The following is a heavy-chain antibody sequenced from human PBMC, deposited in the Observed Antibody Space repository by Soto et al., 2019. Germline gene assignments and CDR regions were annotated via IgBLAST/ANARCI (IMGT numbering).Heavy chain of an antibody. V-gene: IGHV4-39*01. D-gene: IGHD3-3*02. Sequence: SEPLSLTCTVSGSSINSSGYYWGWIRQPPGKGLEWIGSMFYGVSTYYNPSLKSRVTVSVDTSKNQFSLNLRSVTAADTAVYYCARLPSRHLVDYWGQGTLVTVSS. CDR1: GSSINSSGYY. CDR2: MFYGVST. CDR3: ARLPSRHLVDY. J-gene: IGHJ4*02.